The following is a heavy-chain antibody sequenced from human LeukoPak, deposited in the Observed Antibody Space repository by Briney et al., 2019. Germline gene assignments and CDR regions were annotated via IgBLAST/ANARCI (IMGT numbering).Heavy chain of an antibody. CDR2: IKSKTDGGTT. Sequence: PGGSLRLSCAASGFTFSNAWMSWVRQAPGQGLEWVGRIKSKTDGGTTDYVAPVKGRFTISRDDSKNTLYLQMNSLKTEDTAVYYCTTGERWLQSDYVDYWGQGTLVTVSS. D-gene: IGHD5-24*01. CDR3: TTGERWLQSDYVDY. J-gene: IGHJ4*02. V-gene: IGHV3-15*01. CDR1: GFTFSNAW.